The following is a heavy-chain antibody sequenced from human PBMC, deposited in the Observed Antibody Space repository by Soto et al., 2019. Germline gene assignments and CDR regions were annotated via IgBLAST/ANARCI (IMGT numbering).Heavy chain of an antibody. CDR3: ASPRTYSSGWFDFDY. D-gene: IGHD6-19*01. V-gene: IGHV4-39*01. CDR2: IYYSGST. CDR1: GGSISSSSYY. Sequence: SETLSLTCTVSGGSISSSSYYWGWIRQPPGKGLEWIGSIYYSGSTYYNPSLKSRVTISVDTSKNQFSLKLSSVTAADTAVYYCASPRTYSSGWFDFDYWCQGTLVTVSS. J-gene: IGHJ4*02.